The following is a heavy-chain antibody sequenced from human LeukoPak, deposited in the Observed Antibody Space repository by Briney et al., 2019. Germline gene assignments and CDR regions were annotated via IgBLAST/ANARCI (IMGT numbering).Heavy chain of an antibody. Sequence: SETLSLTCTVSGYSISSGYYWGWIRQPPGKGLEWIGSIYHSGSTYYNPSLKSRVTISVDTSKNQFSLKVSSVTAADTAVYYCATERGRAGSRYWGQGTLVTVSS. CDR2: IYHSGST. CDR3: ATERGRAGSRY. CDR1: GYSISSGYY. V-gene: IGHV4-38-2*02. J-gene: IGHJ4*02. D-gene: IGHD1-14*01.